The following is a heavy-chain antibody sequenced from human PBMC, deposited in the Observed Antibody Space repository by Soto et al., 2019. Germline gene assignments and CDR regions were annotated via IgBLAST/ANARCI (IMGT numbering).Heavy chain of an antibody. J-gene: IGHJ4*02. Sequence: SETLSLTCTVSGGSISSYYWSWIRQPPGKGLEWIGYIYYSGSTNYNPSLKSRVIISVDTSKNQFSLKLSSVTAADTAVYYCARETRYCSSTSCYVFDYWGQGTLVTVSS. CDR3: ARETRYCSSTSCYVFDY. V-gene: IGHV4-59*01. CDR1: GGSISSYY. CDR2: IYYSGST. D-gene: IGHD2-2*01.